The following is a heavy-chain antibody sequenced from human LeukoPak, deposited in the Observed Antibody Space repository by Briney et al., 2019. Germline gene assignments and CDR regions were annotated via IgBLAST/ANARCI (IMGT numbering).Heavy chain of an antibody. CDR3: ARGEGYDSYFDY. D-gene: IGHD5-12*01. V-gene: IGHV3-53*01. J-gene: IGHJ4*02. CDR2: IYSGGST. Sequence: PGGSLRLSCAASGLTVSSNYMSWVRQAPGKGLEWVSVIYSGGSTYYADSVKGRFTISRDNSKNTLYLQMNSLRAEDTAVYYCARGEGYDSYFDYWGQGTLVTVSS. CDR1: GLTVSSNY.